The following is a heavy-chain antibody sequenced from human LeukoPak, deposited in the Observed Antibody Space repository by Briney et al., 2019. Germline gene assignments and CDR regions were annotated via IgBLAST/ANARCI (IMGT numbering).Heavy chain of an antibody. CDR1: GGSFSGYY. V-gene: IGHV4-34*01. CDR2: INHSGST. CDR3: ARVGGIAAAVYDY. J-gene: IGHJ4*02. Sequence: KPSKTLSLTCAVYGGSFSGYYWSWIRQPPGKGLEWFGEINHSGSTNYNPSLKSRVTISVDTSKNQFSLKLSSVTAADTAVYYCARVGGIAAAVYDYWGQGTLVTVSS. D-gene: IGHD6-13*01.